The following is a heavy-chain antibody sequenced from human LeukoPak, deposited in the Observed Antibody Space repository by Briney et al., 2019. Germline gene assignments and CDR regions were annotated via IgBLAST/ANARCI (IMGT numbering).Heavy chain of an antibody. J-gene: IGHJ4*02. CDR2: TYSGGST. CDR1: GFTVSSNY. V-gene: IGHV3-53*01. Sequence: GGSLRLSCAASGFTVSSNYMSWVCQAPGKGLEWVSVTYSGGSTYYADSVKGRFTISRDNSKNTLYLQMNSLRAEDTAVYYCARVASDSSGWYHFDYWGQGTLVTVSS. CDR3: ARVASDSSGWYHFDY. D-gene: IGHD6-19*01.